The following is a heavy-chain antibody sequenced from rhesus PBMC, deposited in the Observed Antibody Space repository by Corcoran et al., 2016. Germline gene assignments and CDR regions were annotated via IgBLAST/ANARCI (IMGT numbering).Heavy chain of an antibody. V-gene: IGHV2-174*01. CDR1: GVSISTSGMG. CDR3: ARAYGNYLRTFDY. Sequence: QVTLKESGPALVKPTQPLTLTCTFSGVSISTSGMGAGWIRQPPGKALEWLALIYWDDDKYYRTSLKSSLTISKDTSKNQVVLTMTNMDPVDTATYYCARAYGNYLRTFDYWGQGVLVTVSS. CDR2: IYWDDDK. J-gene: IGHJ4*01. D-gene: IGHD4-35*01.